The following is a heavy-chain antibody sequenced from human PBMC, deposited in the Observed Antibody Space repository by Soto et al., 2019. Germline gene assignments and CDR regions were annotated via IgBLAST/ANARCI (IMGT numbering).Heavy chain of an antibody. V-gene: IGHV3-74*01. CDR3: ARGRYYGMDV. Sequence: GGSLRLSCATSGFTFSTFWMHWVRQAPGKGLVWVSRINSDGSSTNYADSVKGRFTISRDNARNTLYLQMNSLRAEDTAVYYCARGRYYGMDVWGQGTAVTVSS. J-gene: IGHJ6*02. CDR2: INSDGSST. CDR1: GFTFSTFW.